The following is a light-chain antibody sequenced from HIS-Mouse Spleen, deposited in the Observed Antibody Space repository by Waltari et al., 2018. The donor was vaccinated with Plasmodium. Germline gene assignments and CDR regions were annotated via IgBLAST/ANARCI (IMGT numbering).Light chain of an antibody. J-gene: IGKJ1*01. CDR2: GAS. Sequence: EIVLTQSPGTLSLSPGARATLPCRASQSVSSSYLAWYQQKPGQAPRLLIYGASSRATGIPDRFSGSGSGTDFTLTISRLEPEDFAVYYCQQYGSSPPTFGQGTKVEIK. V-gene: IGKV3-20*01. CDR3: QQYGSSPPT. CDR1: QSVSSSY.